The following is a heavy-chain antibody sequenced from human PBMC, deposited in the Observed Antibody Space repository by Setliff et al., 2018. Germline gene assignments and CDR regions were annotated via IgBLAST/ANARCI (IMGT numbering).Heavy chain of an antibody. D-gene: IGHD3-16*01. CDR1: GFTFSNAW. J-gene: IGHJ3*02. CDR3: TTDPSPTFGGVIGAAFGI. CDR2: IKSKTDGGTT. V-gene: IGHV3-15*01. Sequence: GGSLRLSCAASGFTFSNAWMSWVRQAPGKGMEWVGRIKSKTDGGTTDYAAPVKGRFTISRDDSKNTLYLQMNSLKTEDTAVYYCTTDPSPTFGGVIGAAFGIWGQGTMVTVSS.